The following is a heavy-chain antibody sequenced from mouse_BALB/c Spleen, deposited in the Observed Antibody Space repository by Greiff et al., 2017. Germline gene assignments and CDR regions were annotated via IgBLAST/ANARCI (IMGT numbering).Heavy chain of an antibody. V-gene: IGHV6-6*02. CDR3: TRPRYEGYYFDY. D-gene: IGHD2-14*01. J-gene: IGHJ2*01. CDR2: IRLKSNNYAT. Sequence: EVKLMESGGGLVQPGGSMKLSCVASGFTFSNYWMNWVRQSPEKGLEWVAEIRLKSNNYATHYAESVKGRFTISRDDSKSSVYLQMNNLRAEDTGIYYCTRPRYEGYYFDYWGQGTTLTVSS. CDR1: GFTFSNYW.